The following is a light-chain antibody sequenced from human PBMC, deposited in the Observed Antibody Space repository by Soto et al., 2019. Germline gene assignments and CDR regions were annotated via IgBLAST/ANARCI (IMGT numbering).Light chain of an antibody. CDR2: AAT. CDR3: QQLNSYPPE. V-gene: IGKV1-9*01. J-gene: IGKJ1*01. CDR1: QTINRY. Sequence: QLTQSPSSLSASIGDRVTITCRATQTINRYLAWYQQKPGAAPKLLIYAATSLQSGVPSRFRGGASGTEFTLTISSLQSDDFATYYCQQLNSYPPEVGQGTKVEIK.